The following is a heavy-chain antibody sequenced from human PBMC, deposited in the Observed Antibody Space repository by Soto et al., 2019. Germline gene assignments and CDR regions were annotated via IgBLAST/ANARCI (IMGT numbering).Heavy chain of an antibody. CDR1: GFTFSSSA. J-gene: IGHJ6*02. V-gene: IGHV3-30-3*01. CDR3: ARDPLSGWTDNCYYGMTV. CDR2: ISYDGAYQ. D-gene: IGHD6-19*01. Sequence: PGGSLRLSCAASGFTFSSSAMHWVRQAPGKGLEWVAVISYDGAYQDYADSVKGRFTISKDISKNTLYLQMDSLRPADTAVYYCARDPLSGWTDNCYYGMTVWGLGTTVTVSS.